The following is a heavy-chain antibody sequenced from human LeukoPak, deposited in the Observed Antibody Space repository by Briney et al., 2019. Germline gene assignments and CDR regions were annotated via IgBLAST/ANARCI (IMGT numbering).Heavy chain of an antibody. CDR1: GGSISNYY. J-gene: IGHJ4*02. D-gene: IGHD1/OR15-1a*01. CDR3: ARSIAGTRSKFDY. CDR2: LHYSGST. Sequence: SETLSLTCTVSGGSISNYYWSWIRQPPGEGLEWIAYLHYSGSTNYNPSLKSRVTTSVDTSKNQFSLKLSSVTAADTAVNYCARSIAGTRSKFDYWGQGTLVTVSS. V-gene: IGHV4-59*08.